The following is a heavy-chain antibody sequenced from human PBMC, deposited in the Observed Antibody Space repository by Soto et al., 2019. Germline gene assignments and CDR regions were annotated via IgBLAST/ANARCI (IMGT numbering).Heavy chain of an antibody. CDR2: IRSNTDGGTT. CDR1: GLTFITAW. CDR3: TTERSGAFHI. Sequence: PGGSLRLSCAASGLTFITAWMNLVRQAPGTGLEWVGRIRSNTDGGTTDYAAPVKGRFTISRDDSKNTLYLQMNSLITEDTAVYYCTTERSGAFHIWGQGTMVTVSS. J-gene: IGHJ3*02. D-gene: IGHD7-27*01. V-gene: IGHV3-15*07.